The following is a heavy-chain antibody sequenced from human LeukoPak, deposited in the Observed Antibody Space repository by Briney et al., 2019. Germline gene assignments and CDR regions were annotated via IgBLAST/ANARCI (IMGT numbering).Heavy chain of an antibody. D-gene: IGHD1-1*01. J-gene: IGHJ3*02. CDR3: ARSGPTGTFDI. V-gene: IGHV3-48*01. CDR2: ISSSSSTI. CDR1: RFTFSSYS. Sequence: GGSLRLSCAASRFTFSSYSMNWVRQAPGKGLEWVSYISSSSSTIYYADSVKGRFTISRDNAKNSLYLQMNSLRAEDTAVYYCARSGPTGTFDIWGQGTMVTVSS.